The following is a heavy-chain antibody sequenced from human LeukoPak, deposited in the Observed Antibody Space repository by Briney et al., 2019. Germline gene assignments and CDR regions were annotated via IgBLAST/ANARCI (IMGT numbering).Heavy chain of an antibody. CDR2: ISAYNGNT. CDR1: GYTFTSYG. D-gene: IGHD3-10*01. V-gene: IGHV1-18*01. Sequence: ASVKASCKASGYTFTSYGISWVRQAPGQGLEWMGRISAYNGNTNYAQKLQGRVTMTTDTSTSTAYMELRSLRSDDTAVYYCARDHYGSGSWILEDYWGQGTLVTVSS. J-gene: IGHJ4*02. CDR3: ARDHYGSGSWILEDY.